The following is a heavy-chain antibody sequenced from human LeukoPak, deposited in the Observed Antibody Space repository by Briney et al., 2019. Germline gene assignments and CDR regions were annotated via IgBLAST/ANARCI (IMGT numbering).Heavy chain of an antibody. CDR3: ARVHSRSWYYYYYYMDV. D-gene: IGHD6-13*01. CDR1: GYTFTSYD. Sequence: ASVKVSCKASGYTFTSYDINWVRQATGQGLEWMGWMNPNSGNTGYAQKFQGRVTMTRNTSISTAYMELSSLRSEDTAVYYCARVHSRSWYYYYYYMDVWGKGTTVTVSS. J-gene: IGHJ6*03. CDR2: MNPNSGNT. V-gene: IGHV1-8*01.